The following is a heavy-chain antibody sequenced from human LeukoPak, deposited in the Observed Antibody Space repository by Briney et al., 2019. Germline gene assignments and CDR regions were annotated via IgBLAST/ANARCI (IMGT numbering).Heavy chain of an antibody. Sequence: SETLSLTCTVSGGSISSYYWSWIRQPPGKGLEWIGYIYYSGSTNYNPSLKSRVTISVDTSKNQFSLKLSSVTAADPAVYYCARRRFFDYWGQETLVTVSS. CDR3: ARRRFFDY. J-gene: IGHJ4*02. CDR1: GGSISSYY. CDR2: IYYSGST. V-gene: IGHV4-59*01.